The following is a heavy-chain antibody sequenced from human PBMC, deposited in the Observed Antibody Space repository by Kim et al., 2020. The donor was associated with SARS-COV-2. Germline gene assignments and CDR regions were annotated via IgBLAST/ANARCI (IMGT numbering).Heavy chain of an antibody. Sequence: GGSLRLSCAASGFTVSSNYMSWVRQAPGKGLEWVSVIYSGGSTYYADSVKGRFTISRDNSKNTLYLQMNSLRAEDTAVYYCAMPWRWLPSPAFDIWGQGTMVTVSS. CDR2: IYSGGST. V-gene: IGHV3-53*01. D-gene: IGHD5-12*01. CDR3: AMPWRWLPSPAFDI. J-gene: IGHJ3*02. CDR1: GFTVSSNY.